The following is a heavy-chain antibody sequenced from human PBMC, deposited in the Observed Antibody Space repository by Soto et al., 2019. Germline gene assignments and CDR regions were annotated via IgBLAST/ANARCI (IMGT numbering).Heavy chain of an antibody. D-gene: IGHD3-3*01. J-gene: IGHJ4*02. CDR3: ARVEHTRYDFWSGYYFDY. Sequence: QVQLQESGPGLVKPSQTLSLTCNVSGGPISSGGYYWSWIRQHPGKGLEWIGDIYYSGSTYYNPSLTRRVNTTVDTSKNQFSLKLSSVTAADTAVYYCARVEHTRYDFWSGYYFDYWGQGTLVTVSS. CDR1: GGPISSGGYY. V-gene: IGHV4-31*03. CDR2: IYYSGST.